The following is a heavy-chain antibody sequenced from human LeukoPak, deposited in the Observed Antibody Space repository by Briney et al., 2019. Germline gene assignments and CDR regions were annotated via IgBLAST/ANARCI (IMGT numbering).Heavy chain of an antibody. V-gene: IGHV3-20*04. D-gene: IGHD5-12*01. CDR1: GFTFDDYG. CDR2: INWNGGST. J-gene: IGHJ4*02. CDR3: ARDQYSGYDRDYFDY. Sequence: GGSLRLSCAASGFTFDDYGMSWVRQAPGKGLEWVSGINWNGGSTGYADSVKGRFTISRDNAKNSLYLQMNSLRAEDTALYYCARDQYSGYDRDYFDYWGQGTLVTVSS.